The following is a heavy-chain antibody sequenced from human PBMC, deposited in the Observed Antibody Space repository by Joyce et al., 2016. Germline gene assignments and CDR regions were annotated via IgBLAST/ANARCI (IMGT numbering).Heavy chain of an antibody. D-gene: IGHD6-13*01. CDR2: VWFDGINK. J-gene: IGHJ4*02. CDR3: AGELRAGDGLGLDF. CDR1: GFTFSRYA. Sequence: QVTLVQSGGGVGQPGGCLTLACVTSGFTFSRYAINWVRQAPGKGLVRVGVVWFDGINKYYGDAMKGRFTISRDNIKSTVVVNMNNLRTDDTAVYYCAGELRAGDGLGLDFWGQGSLVTVSS. V-gene: IGHV3-33*01.